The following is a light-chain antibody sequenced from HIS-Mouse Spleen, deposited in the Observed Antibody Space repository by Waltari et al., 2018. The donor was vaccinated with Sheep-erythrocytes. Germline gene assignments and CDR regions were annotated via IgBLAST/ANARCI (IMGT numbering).Light chain of an antibody. V-gene: IGKV3D-7*01. CDR2: GAS. Sequence: PGERVTLSCRASQSVSSSYLTWYQQKPGQAPRLLIYGASTRATSIPARFSGSGSGTDFTLTISSLQPEDFAVYYCQQYYSTPLTFGGGTKVEIK. CDR3: QQYYSTPLT. J-gene: IGKJ4*01. CDR1: QSVSSSY.